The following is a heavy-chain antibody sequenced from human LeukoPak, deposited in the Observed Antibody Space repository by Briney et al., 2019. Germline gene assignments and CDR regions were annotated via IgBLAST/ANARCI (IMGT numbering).Heavy chain of an antibody. CDR3: ARDKSSSSPVGHYYYYMDV. Sequence: SETLSLTCTVSGGSISSYYWSWIRQPPGKGLEWIGYIYYSGSTNYNPSLKSRVTISVDTSKNQFSLKLSSVTAADTAVYYCARDKSSSSPVGHYYYYMDVWGKGTTVTVSS. D-gene: IGHD6-6*01. CDR1: GGSISSYY. V-gene: IGHV4-59*01. J-gene: IGHJ6*03. CDR2: IYYSGST.